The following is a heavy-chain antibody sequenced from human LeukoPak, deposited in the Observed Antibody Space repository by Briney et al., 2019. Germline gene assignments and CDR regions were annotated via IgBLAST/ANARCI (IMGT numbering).Heavy chain of an antibody. CDR1: GFTFSSYE. CDR3: AKGAYSGYADY. J-gene: IGHJ4*02. V-gene: IGHV3-48*03. Sequence: GGSLRLSCAASGFTFSSYEMNWVRQAPGKGLEWVSYISSSGSTIYYADSVKGRFTISRDNAKNSLYLQMNSLRAEDTSVYYCAKGAYSGYADYWGQGTLVTVSA. D-gene: IGHD5-12*01. CDR2: ISSSGSTI.